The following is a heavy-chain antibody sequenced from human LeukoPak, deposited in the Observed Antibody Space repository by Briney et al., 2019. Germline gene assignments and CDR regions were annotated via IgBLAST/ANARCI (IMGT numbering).Heavy chain of an antibody. Sequence: IXXVGSEKYYVYSVKGRFTISRDKAKNSLYMQMNRVRAEDTAVYYCARDAAYYYDSSGYSTFDYWGQGTLVTVSS. V-gene: IGHV3-7*01. CDR3: ARDAAYYYDSSGYSTFDY. CDR2: IXXVGSEK. J-gene: IGHJ4*02. D-gene: IGHD3-22*01.